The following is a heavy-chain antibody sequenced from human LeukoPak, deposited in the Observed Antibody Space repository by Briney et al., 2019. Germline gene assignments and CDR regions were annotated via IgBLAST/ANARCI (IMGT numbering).Heavy chain of an antibody. CDR3: ARDEKVGATDY. Sequence: GRSLRLSCAASGFTFSSYAMHWVRQAPGKGLEWVAVISYDGSNKYYADSVKGRFTISRDNAKNSLYLQMNSLRAEDTAVYYCARDEKVGATDYWGQGTLVTVSS. J-gene: IGHJ4*02. CDR1: GFTFSSYA. CDR2: ISYDGSNK. D-gene: IGHD1-26*01. V-gene: IGHV3-30*07.